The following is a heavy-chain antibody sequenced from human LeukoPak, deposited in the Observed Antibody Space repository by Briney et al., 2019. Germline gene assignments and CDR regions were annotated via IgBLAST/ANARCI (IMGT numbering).Heavy chain of an antibody. D-gene: IGHD2-21*02. CDR3: AKDYPGDSQKYYYYYYMDV. CDR1: GFTFSSYS. Sequence: GGSLRLSCAASGFTFSSYSMNWVRQAPGKGLEWVSAISGSGGSTYYADSVKGRFTISRDNSKDTLYLQMNSLRAEDTAVYYCAKDYPGDSQKYYYYYYMDVWGKGTTVTVSS. CDR2: ISGSGGST. J-gene: IGHJ6*03. V-gene: IGHV3-23*01.